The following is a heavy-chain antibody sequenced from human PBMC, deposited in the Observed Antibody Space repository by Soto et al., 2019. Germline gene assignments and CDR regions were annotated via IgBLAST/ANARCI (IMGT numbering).Heavy chain of an antibody. Sequence: SETLSLTCTVSGGSVSANSYYWNWIRLPPGKGLQWVGHISHTGITQYSPTFKSRALISLDRHNNQLSLRLSSVTVVDTAVYYCVGGSLYNFDSSGTELWFDPWGQGALVTVSS. CDR2: ISHTGIT. CDR3: VGGSLYNFDSSGTELWFDP. V-gene: IGHV4-61*01. J-gene: IGHJ5*02. D-gene: IGHD6-19*01. CDR1: GGSVSANSYY.